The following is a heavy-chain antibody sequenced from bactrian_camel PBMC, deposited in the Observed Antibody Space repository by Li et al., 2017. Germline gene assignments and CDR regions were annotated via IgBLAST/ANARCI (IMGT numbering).Heavy chain of an antibody. Sequence: VQLVESGGGLVQPGGSLRLSCSASGFQFADYPMSWVRQAPEKGLEWVAQIAYDGWVSRYHDSAKGRFTISRDNAKNTLYLQMNSLKPEDTAMYYCASDPGPYDCTVDAVRDWSWGQGTQVTVS. V-gene: IGHV3S42*01. CDR2: IAYDGWVS. CDR3: ASDPGPYDCTVDAVRDWS. J-gene: IGHJ6*01. D-gene: IGHD6*01. CDR1: GFQFADYP.